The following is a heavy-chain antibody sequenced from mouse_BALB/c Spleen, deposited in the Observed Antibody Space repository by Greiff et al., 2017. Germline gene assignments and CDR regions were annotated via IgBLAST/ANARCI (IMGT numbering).Heavy chain of an antibody. CDR2: INPSNGRT. CDR1: GYTFTSYW. J-gene: IGHJ4*01. D-gene: IGHD1-1*01. CDR3: ARFYYYGSTHYYAMDY. V-gene: IGHV1S81*02. Sequence: VQLQQPGAELVKPGASVKLSCKASGYTFTSYWMHWVKQRPGQGLEWIGEINPSNGRTNYNEKFKSKATLTVDKSSSPAYMQLSSLTSEDSAVYYCARFYYYGSTHYYAMDYWGQGTSVTVSA.